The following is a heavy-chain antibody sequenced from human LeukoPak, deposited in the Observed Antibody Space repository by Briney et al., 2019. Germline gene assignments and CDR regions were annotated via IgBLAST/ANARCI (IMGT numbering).Heavy chain of an antibody. Sequence: ETLSLTCTVSGYSISSGYYWGWIRPPPGKGLEWVANIKQDGSQKSYVDSVEGRFTISRDNANNLLYLQMNSLRAEDTAVYYCARESFAARWDWGQGTLVTVSS. D-gene: IGHD6-6*01. CDR2: IKQDGSQK. V-gene: IGHV3-7*01. J-gene: IGHJ4*02. CDR1: GYSISSGYY. CDR3: ARESFAARWD.